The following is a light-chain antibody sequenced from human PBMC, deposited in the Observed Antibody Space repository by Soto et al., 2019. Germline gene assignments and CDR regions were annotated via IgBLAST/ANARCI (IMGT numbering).Light chain of an antibody. CDR2: KAS. Sequence: IQMPQSPYTLSGSVGDRVTITCRASQTISSWLAWYQQKPGKAPKLLIYKASTLKSGVPSRFSGSGSGTEFTLTISSLQPDDFATYYCQQYNSYSEAFGQGTKV. CDR1: QTISSW. V-gene: IGKV1-5*03. CDR3: QQYNSYSEA. J-gene: IGKJ1*01.